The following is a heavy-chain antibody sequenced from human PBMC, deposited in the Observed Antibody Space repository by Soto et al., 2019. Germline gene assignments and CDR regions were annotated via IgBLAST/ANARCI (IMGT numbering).Heavy chain of an antibody. CDR1: GGTFSSYA. CDR3: ARRWAYYYGMDV. J-gene: IGHJ6*02. D-gene: IGHD1-26*01. V-gene: IGHV1-69*13. Sequence: ASVKVSCKASGGTFSSYAISWVRRAPGQGLEWMGGIIPIFGTANYAQKFQGRVTITADESTGTAYMELSSLRSEDTAVYYCARRWAYYYGMDVWGQGTTVTVSS. CDR2: IIPIFGTA.